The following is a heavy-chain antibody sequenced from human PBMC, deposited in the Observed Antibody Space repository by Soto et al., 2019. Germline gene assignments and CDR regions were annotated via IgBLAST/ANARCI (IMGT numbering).Heavy chain of an antibody. V-gene: IGHV4-39*01. D-gene: IGHD1-26*01. CDR3: LGLKSSTIFSN. CDR1: GGSISSAPSY. J-gene: IGHJ4*02. CDR2: VFYSGRT. Sequence: PSETLSLTCTVSGGSISSAPSYWAWIRQPPGKGLEWIGHVFYSGRTTYSPSLRSRVSISADTSKNQFSLKLSSMTAADAAVYFSLGLKSSTIFSNWGPGTLATVSS.